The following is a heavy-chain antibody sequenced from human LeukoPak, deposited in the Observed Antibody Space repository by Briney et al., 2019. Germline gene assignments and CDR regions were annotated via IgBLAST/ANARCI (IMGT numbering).Heavy chain of an antibody. CDR3: AKGYSEDILSYFDY. J-gene: IGHJ4*02. D-gene: IGHD3-9*01. V-gene: IGHV3-33*06. CDR1: GFTFSSYG. CDR2: IWYDGSNK. Sequence: PGGSLRLSCAASGFTFSSYGMHWDRQAPGKGLEWVAVIWYDGSNKYYADSVKGRFTISRDNSKNTLYLQMNSLRAEDTAVYYCAKGYSEDILSYFDYWGQGTLVTVSS.